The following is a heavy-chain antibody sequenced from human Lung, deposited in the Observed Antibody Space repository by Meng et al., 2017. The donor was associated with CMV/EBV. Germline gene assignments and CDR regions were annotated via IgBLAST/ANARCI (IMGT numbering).Heavy chain of an antibody. CDR3: ARHLSINFWSGYYVPPDFNY. CDR2: MYYVGNT. D-gene: IGHD3-3*01. CDR1: NTSISAGGYC. Sequence: SETLSLPFTVSNTSISAGGYCWGWNRQSPGKGLEWIASMYYVGNTHYNPSIKSRVTISIDTSKNQLSLRMSSVTAADTAIYYCARHLSINFWSGYYVPPDFNYWGQGAMVTVSS. J-gene: IGHJ4*02. V-gene: IGHV4-39*01.